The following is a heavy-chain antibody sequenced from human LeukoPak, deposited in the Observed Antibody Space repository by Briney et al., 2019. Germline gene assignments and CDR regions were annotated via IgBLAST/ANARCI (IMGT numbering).Heavy chain of an antibody. CDR2: IIAYNGNT. CDR1: GHTFTSYG. D-gene: IGHD6-19*01. Sequence: GASVKVSCKASGHTFTSYGISWVRQAPGQGVEWMGWIIAYNGNTNYAQKLWGRVTRPTDTSTSTAYMELRSLRSDDTAVYYCARDLKMGYSSGRYSWGTGSSNDYWGQGTLVTVSS. V-gene: IGHV1-18*01. J-gene: IGHJ4*02. CDR3: ARDLKMGYSSGRYSWGTGSSNDY.